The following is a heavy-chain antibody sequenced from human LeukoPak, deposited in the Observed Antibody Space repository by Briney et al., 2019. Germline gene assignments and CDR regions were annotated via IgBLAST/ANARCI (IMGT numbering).Heavy chain of an antibody. CDR3: ARQKSVAATRYYYYGMDV. CDR2: IYPGDSDT. Sequence: KTGESLKISCKGSGYSFTSYWIGWVRQVPGKGLEWMGIIYPGDSDTRYSPSFQGQVTISADKSISTAYLQWSSLKASDTAMYYCARQKSVAATRYYYYGMDVWGQGTTVTVSS. CDR1: GYSFTSYW. J-gene: IGHJ6*02. D-gene: IGHD2-15*01. V-gene: IGHV5-51*01.